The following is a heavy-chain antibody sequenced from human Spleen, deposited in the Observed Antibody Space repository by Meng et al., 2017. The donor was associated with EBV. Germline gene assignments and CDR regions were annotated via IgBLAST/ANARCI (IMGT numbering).Heavy chain of an antibody. CDR1: GGSISSYTYY. V-gene: IGHV4-39*01. D-gene: IGHD3-22*01. Sequence: PRQDSAAGLVKPSEPLPLTCSVSGGSISSYTYYWGWIRQPPGKGLEWIGSIDYRENTYYNPSLKSRITISVDTPKNQFSLKLTSMTAADTAVYYCARADYYDTSGNVDFWGQGALVTVSS. CDR2: IDYRENT. J-gene: IGHJ4*02. CDR3: ARADYYDTSGNVDF.